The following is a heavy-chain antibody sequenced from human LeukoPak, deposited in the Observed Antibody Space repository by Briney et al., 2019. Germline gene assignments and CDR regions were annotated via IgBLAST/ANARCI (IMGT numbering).Heavy chain of an antibody. V-gene: IGHV1-18*01. J-gene: IGHJ5*02. CDR2: ISAYNGNT. CDR1: GYTFTSYG. D-gene: IGHD6-6*01. Sequence: ASVKVSCKASGYTFTSYGISWVRQAPGQGLEWMGWISAYNGNTNYAQKLQGRVTMTTDTSTSTAYVELRSLRSDDTAVYYCARIYSSCIGDWFDRWGQGTLVTVSS. CDR3: ARIYSSCIGDWFDR.